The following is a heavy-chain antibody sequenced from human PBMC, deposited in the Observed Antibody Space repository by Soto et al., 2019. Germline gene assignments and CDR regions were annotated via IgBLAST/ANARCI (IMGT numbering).Heavy chain of an antibody. J-gene: IGHJ4*02. D-gene: IGHD6-6*01. CDR2: ISGSGVTT. CDR3: ATLIAARPY. CDR1: GFTFSSYA. V-gene: IGHV3-23*01. Sequence: EVQLLESGGGLVQPGGSLRLSCAASGFTFSSYAMSWVRQAPGKGLEWVSGISGSGVTTHYAESMKGRFTISRDNSRNTLYLQMNSLTAEDTAVFYCATLIAARPYRGQGTLVTVSS.